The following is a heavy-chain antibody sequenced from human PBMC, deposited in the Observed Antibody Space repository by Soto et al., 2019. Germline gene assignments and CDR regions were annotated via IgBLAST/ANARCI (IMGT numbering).Heavy chain of an antibody. V-gene: IGHV3-30-3*01. D-gene: IGHD3-22*01. J-gene: IGHJ4*02. CDR3: ARDEEPPWDTRTIVVNLGIDY. CDR1: GFTFSSYA. Sequence: QVQLVESGGGVVQPGRSLRLSCAASGFTFSSYAMHWVRQAPGKGLEWVAVISYDGSNKYYADSVKGRFTISRDNSKNTLYLQMNSLRAEDTAVYYCARDEEPPWDTRTIVVNLGIDYWGQGTLVTVSS. CDR2: ISYDGSNK.